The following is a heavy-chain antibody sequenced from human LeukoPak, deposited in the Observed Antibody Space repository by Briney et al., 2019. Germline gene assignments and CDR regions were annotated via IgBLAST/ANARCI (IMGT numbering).Heavy chain of an antibody. CDR3: AKRKYDILTGYYYFDY. D-gene: IGHD3-9*01. V-gene: IGHV3-23*01. Sequence: GGSLRLSCAASGFTFSSYAMSWVRQAPGKGLEWVSAISGSGGSTYYADSVKGRFTISRDNSKNTLYLQMNSLRAEDTALYYCAKRKYDILTGYYYFDYWGQGTLVTVSS. CDR2: ISGSGGST. J-gene: IGHJ4*02. CDR1: GFTFSSYA.